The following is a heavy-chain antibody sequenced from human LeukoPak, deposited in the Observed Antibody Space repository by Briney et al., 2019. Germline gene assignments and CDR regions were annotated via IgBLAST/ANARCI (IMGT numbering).Heavy chain of an antibody. D-gene: IGHD2-15*01. V-gene: IGHV5-51*01. Sequence: GESLKISCKGSGYSFTSYWIGWVRQMPGKGLEWMGIIYPGDSDTRYSPSFQGQVTISADKSISTAYLQRSSLKASDTAMYYCARLRLERIRHLDYWGQGTLVTVSS. J-gene: IGHJ4*02. CDR1: GYSFTSYW. CDR3: ARLRLERIRHLDY. CDR2: IYPGDSDT.